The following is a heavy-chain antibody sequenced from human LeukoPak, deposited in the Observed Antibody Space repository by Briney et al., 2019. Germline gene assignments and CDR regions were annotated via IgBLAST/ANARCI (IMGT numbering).Heavy chain of an antibody. D-gene: IGHD2-2*01. CDR1: GGSISSGSYY. J-gene: IGHJ4*02. CDR2: IYTSGST. CDR3: ARGCSSTSCYGRACSCPPPRY. V-gene: IGHV4-61*02. Sequence: SQTLSLTCTVSGGSISSGSYYWSWIRQPAGKGLEWIGRIYTSGSTNYNPSLKSRVTISVDTSKNQFSLKLSSVTAADTAVYYCARGCSSTSCYGRACSCPPPRYWGQGTLVTVSS.